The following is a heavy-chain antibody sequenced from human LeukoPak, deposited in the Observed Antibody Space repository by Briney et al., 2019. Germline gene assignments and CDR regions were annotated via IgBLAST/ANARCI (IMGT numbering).Heavy chain of an antibody. Sequence: GGSLRLSCAASGFTFSSYAMSWVRQAPGKGLEWVARSRNKANGYTTQYAASVKGRFTISRDDSRSSLYLQMNSLKAEDTSVYYCSRVYSSDWSGSYFDYWGQGIPVTVSS. CDR1: GFTFSSYA. D-gene: IGHD6-13*01. V-gene: IGHV3-72*01. CDR2: SRNKANGYTT. CDR3: SRVYSSDWSGSYFDY. J-gene: IGHJ4*02.